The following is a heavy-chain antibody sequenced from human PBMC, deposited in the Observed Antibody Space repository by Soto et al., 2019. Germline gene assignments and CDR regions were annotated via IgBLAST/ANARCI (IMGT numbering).Heavy chain of an antibody. Sequence: GGSLRLSCAASGYSFSTYGMHWVRQAPGKGLEWVAFISNDGSNKYYADSVKGRFTISRDNSKNTLYLQMNSLRAEDTAVYYCASVNILTGYYLDHWGQGTLVTVSS. D-gene: IGHD3-9*01. CDR3: ASVNILTGYYLDH. J-gene: IGHJ4*02. V-gene: IGHV3-30*03. CDR1: GYSFSTYG. CDR2: ISNDGSNK.